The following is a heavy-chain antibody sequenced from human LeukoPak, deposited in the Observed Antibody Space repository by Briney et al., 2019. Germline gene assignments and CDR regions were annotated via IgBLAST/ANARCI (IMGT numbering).Heavy chain of an antibody. D-gene: IGHD4-23*01. CDR2: ISKSGSTM. V-gene: IGHV3-11*04. Sequence: GGSLRLSCAASGFTLSDYYMTWIRQAPGRGLQWVSYISKSGSTMKYADSVKGRFTIFGDNTKNSLYLQMNSLGAEDTAAYYCARIQRSGNSGYALDIWGQGTVVTVSS. J-gene: IGHJ3*02. CDR3: ARIQRSGNSGYALDI. CDR1: GFTLSDYY.